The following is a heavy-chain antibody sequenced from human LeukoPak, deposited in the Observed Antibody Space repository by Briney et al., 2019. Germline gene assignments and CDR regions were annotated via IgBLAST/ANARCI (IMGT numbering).Heavy chain of an antibody. D-gene: IGHD3-10*01. Sequence: GGSLRLSCAASGFTFSSYAMSWVRQAPGKGLEWVSAISGSGGGTYYAASVRGRFTISRDNSKNTLYLQMNSLRAEDTAVYYCAKDRPDRITMVRGFMDVWGKGTTVTVSS. CDR1: GFTFSSYA. CDR3: AKDRPDRITMVRGFMDV. V-gene: IGHV3-23*01. CDR2: ISGSGGGT. J-gene: IGHJ6*03.